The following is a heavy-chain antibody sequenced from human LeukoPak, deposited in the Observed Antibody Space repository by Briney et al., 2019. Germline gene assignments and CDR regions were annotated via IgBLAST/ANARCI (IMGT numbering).Heavy chain of an antibody. CDR3: ARASIGWSRHFDY. Sequence: SQTLSLTCTVSGGSISSGGYYWSWLRQHPGKGLEWIGYIYYSGSTYYNPSLKSRVTISVDTSKNQFSLKLSSVTAADTAVYYCARASIGWSRHFDYWGQGTLVTVSS. D-gene: IGHD6-6*01. V-gene: IGHV4-31*03. J-gene: IGHJ4*02. CDR1: GGSISSGGYY. CDR2: IYYSGST.